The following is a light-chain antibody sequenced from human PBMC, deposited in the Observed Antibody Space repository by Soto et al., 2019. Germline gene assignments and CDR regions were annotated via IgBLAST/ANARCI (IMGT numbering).Light chain of an antibody. CDR3: QQYSSYSLT. CDR1: QSVTTSY. Sequence: EIVLTQSPGTLSLSPGERATLSCRASQSVTTSYLAWYQQKPGQAPRLLIYGASSRATGIPDRFTGSGSGTDFTLTISSLQPEDFATYYCQQYSSYSLTFGGGTKVDIK. CDR2: GAS. V-gene: IGKV3-20*01. J-gene: IGKJ4*01.